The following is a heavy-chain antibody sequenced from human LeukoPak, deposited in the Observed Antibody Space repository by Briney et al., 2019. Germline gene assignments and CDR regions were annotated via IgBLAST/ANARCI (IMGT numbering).Heavy chain of an antibody. Sequence: GESLKISCKGSGYSFTSYWIGWVRQMPGKGLEWMGIIYPGDSDTRYSPSFQGQVTISADKSISTAYLQWSSLKASDTAMYYCAKSSYDFWSGYPRLPDYWGQGTLVTVSS. J-gene: IGHJ4*02. CDR2: IYPGDSDT. V-gene: IGHV5-51*01. CDR3: AKSSYDFWSGYPRLPDY. D-gene: IGHD3-3*01. CDR1: GYSFTSYW.